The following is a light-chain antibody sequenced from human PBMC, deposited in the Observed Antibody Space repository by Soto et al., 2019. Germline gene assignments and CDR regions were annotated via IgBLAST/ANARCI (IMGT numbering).Light chain of an antibody. CDR2: DVS. V-gene: IGLV2-14*01. CDR1: SSDVGGYNY. CDR3: SSYTSSSTLG. J-gene: IGLJ2*01. Sequence: QSALTQPASVSGSPGQSSTISCTGTSSDVGGYNYVSWYQQHPGKAPKLMIYDVSNRPSGVSNRFSGSKSGNTASLTISGLQAEDEADYYCSSYTSSSTLGFGGGTKVTVL.